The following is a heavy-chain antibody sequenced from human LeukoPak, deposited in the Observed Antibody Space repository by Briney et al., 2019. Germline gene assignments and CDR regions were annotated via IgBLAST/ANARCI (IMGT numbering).Heavy chain of an antibody. V-gene: IGHV4-59*01. CDR3: ARDLYGAVNFDY. J-gene: IGHJ4*02. D-gene: IGHD4/OR15-4a*01. Sequence: PSETLSLTCAVYGGSFSGYYWSWIRQPPGKGLEWIGYIYYSGSPNYNPSLKSRVTISLDTSKNQFSLKLSSVTAADTAVYYCARDLYGAVNFDYWGQGTLVTVSS. CDR1: GGSFSGYY. CDR2: IYYSGSP.